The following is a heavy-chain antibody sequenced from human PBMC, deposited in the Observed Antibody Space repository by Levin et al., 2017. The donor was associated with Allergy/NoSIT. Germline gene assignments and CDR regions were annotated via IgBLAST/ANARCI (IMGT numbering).Heavy chain of an antibody. D-gene: IGHD2-8*01. Sequence: GGSLRLSCAASGFPFNIYGMNWVRQAPGKGLEWVSHISSSGSPIYYADSVRGRFTMSRDNDKSSLYLQMNSLRAEDTALYYCATGTIDYWGQGTLVTVSS. CDR2: ISSSGSPI. CDR3: ATGTIDY. V-gene: IGHV3-48*04. J-gene: IGHJ4*02. CDR1: GFPFNIYG.